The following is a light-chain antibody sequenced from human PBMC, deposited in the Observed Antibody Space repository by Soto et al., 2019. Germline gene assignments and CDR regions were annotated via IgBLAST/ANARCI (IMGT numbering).Light chain of an antibody. V-gene: IGKV1-39*01. CDR1: QSISSY. CDR2: AAS. CDR3: HQSYRTPPRLT. Sequence: IQMTESPSYLSASVGDRLTITCGASQSISSYFNWYQQKPGQAPKLLIYAASNLQSGVPSRFSGSGSGKELTLTISSLKPEDFATYYGHQSYRTPPRLTFGPGTKVDIK. J-gene: IGKJ3*01.